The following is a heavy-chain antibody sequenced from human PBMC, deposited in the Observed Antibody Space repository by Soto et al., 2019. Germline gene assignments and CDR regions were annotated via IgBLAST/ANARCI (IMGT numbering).Heavy chain of an antibody. CDR3: ERGVGRGWYYDWFDP. CDR1: GYTFTSYG. V-gene: IGHV1-18*01. D-gene: IGHD6-19*01. J-gene: IGHJ5*02. Sequence: ASVKVSCKASGYTFTSYGISWVRQAPGQGLEWMGWISAYNGNTNYAQKLQGRVTMTTDTSTSTAYMELRSLRSDDTAVYYCERGVGRGWYYDWFDPWGQGTLVTVSS. CDR2: ISAYNGNT.